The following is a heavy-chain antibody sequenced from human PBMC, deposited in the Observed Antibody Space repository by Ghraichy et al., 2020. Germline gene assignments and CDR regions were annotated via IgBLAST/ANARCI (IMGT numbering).Heavy chain of an antibody. CDR1: GFTFSAYW. CDR2: IKQDGSEK. J-gene: IGHJ4*02. D-gene: IGHD6-19*01. Sequence: GGSLRLSCAGSGFTFSAYWMSWVRQVPGKGPEWVANIKQDGSEKYYVDSVKGRFTISRDNTKNSLSLQMNSLRAEDTAVYYCGSWGRYSSGWYNFGCWGQGTLVTVSS. V-gene: IGHV3-7*01. CDR3: GSWGRYSSGWYNFGC.